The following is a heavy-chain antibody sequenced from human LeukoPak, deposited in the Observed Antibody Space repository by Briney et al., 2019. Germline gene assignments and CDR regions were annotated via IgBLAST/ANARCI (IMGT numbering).Heavy chain of an antibody. CDR3: AINYYGSGSSFDY. Sequence: SVKVSCKASGGTFSSYAISWVRQPPGQGLEWMGRIIPILGIANYAQKFQGRVTITADKSTSTAYTELSSLRSEDTAVYYCAINYYGSGSSFDYWGQGTLVTVSS. V-gene: IGHV1-69*04. D-gene: IGHD3-10*01. J-gene: IGHJ4*02. CDR2: IIPILGIA. CDR1: GGTFSSYA.